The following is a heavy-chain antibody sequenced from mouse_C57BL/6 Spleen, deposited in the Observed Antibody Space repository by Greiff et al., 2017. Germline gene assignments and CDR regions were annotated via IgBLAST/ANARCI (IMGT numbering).Heavy chain of an antibody. CDR2: FYPGSGSM. CDR1: GYTFTEYT. D-gene: IGHD1-1*01. J-gene: IGHJ3*01. Sequence: VQGVESGAELVKPGASVKLSCKASGYTFTEYTIHWVKQRSGQGLEWIGWFYPGSGSMKYNEKFKDKATLTADKSSSTAYMELSRLTSEDSAVYFCGRHEATVVATEGFAYWGQGTLVTVSA. CDR3: GRHEATVVATEGFAY. V-gene: IGHV1-62-2*01.